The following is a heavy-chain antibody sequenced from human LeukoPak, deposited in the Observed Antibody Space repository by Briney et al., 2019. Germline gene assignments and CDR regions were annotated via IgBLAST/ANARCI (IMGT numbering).Heavy chain of an antibody. CDR1: GGSISSYY. J-gene: IGHJ6*02. CDR2: IYTSGST. D-gene: IGHD3-3*01. V-gene: IGHV4-4*07. Sequence: SETLSLTCTVSGGSISSYYWSWIRQPAGKGLEWIGRIYTSGSTNYNPSLKSRVTMSVDTSKNQFSLKLSSVTAADTAVYYCARDTLYYDFWSGYYPDYYGMDVWGQGTTVTVSS. CDR3: ARDTLYYDFWSGYYPDYYGMDV.